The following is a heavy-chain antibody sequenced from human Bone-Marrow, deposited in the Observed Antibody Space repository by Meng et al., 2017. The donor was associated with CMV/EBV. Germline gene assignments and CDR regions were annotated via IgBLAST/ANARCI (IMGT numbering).Heavy chain of an antibody. D-gene: IGHD5-18*01. V-gene: IGHV3-30*04. CDR1: GFTFSDYV. CDR3: ARDYSSYFEF. J-gene: IGHJ4*02. CDR2: ISYDGRHK. Sequence: GESLKISCTASGFTFSDYVMNWVRQAPGKGLEWVAFISYDGRHKYYADSMKGRFTISKDNSKNTLYLQMNSLRPEDTAVYYCARDYSSYFEFWGQGTLVTVSS.